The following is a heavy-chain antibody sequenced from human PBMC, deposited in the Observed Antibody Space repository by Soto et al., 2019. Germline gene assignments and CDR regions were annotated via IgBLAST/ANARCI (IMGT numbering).Heavy chain of an antibody. CDR1: GFIFSNCW. D-gene: IGHD3-22*01. V-gene: IGHV3-74*01. CDR2: INSDGSST. Sequence: GGSLILSCVASGFIFSNCWMHWVRQAPGMGLVWVSHINSDGSSTTYADSVKGRFTISRDNAKNTLYLQMNSLRAEDTAVYYCVRAIGHYGMDVWGRGTTVTVSS. J-gene: IGHJ6*02. CDR3: VRAIGHYGMDV.